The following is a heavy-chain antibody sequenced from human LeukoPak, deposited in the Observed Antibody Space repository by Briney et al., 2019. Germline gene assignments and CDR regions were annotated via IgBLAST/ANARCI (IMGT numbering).Heavy chain of an antibody. J-gene: IGHJ5*02. D-gene: IGHD3-10*01. CDR1: GGSISSYY. V-gene: IGHV4-59*01. Sequence: SETLSLTCTVSGGSISSYYWSWIRQPPGKGLEWIGYIYYSGSTNYNPSLKSRVTISVDTSKNQFSLKLSSVTAADTAVYYCARDELLVRGVYNWFDPWGQGTLVTVSS. CDR2: IYYSGST. CDR3: ARDELLVRGVYNWFDP.